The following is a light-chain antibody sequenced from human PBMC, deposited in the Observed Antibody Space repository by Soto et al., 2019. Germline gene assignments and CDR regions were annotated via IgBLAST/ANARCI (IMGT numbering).Light chain of an antibody. V-gene: IGKV1-39*01. J-gene: IGKJ2*01. CDR2: IAS. CDR1: QSISSY. Sequence: DIQLTQSPSSLSASVGDRVTITCRSSQSISSYLNWYQQRPGKAPRLLIYIASTLQSGVPSRFTGSGSGTNFSLTISSLQPEDFATYYCQQTYSLPHTFGQGAKLEIK. CDR3: QQTYSLPHT.